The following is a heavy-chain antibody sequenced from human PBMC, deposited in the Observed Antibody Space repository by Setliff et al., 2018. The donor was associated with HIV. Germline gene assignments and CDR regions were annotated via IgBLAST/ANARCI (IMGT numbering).Heavy chain of an antibody. CDR3: ARHSDIAARRTYFDY. D-gene: IGHD6-6*01. CDR1: GGSISSGGYY. J-gene: IGHJ4*02. Sequence: PSETLSLTCTVSGGSISSGGYYWSWIRQHPGKGLEWIGYIYISGSTNYNPSLKSRVTISVDTSKNQFSLKLSSVTAADTAVYYCARHSDIAARRTYFDYWGQGTLVTVSS. CDR2: IYISGST. V-gene: IGHV4-61*08.